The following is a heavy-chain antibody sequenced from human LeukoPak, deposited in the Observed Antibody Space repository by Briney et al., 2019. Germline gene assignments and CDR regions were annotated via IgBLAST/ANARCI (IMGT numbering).Heavy chain of an antibody. Sequence: PSETLSLTCAVYGGSFSGYYWSWIRQPPGKGLEWIGEINHSGSTNYNPSLKSRVTISVDTSKNQFSLKLSSVTAADTAVCYCARGPSPGIAAAGTPLGYWGQGTLVTVSS. V-gene: IGHV4-34*01. CDR2: INHSGST. D-gene: IGHD6-13*01. CDR1: GGSFSGYY. CDR3: ARGPSPGIAAAGTPLGY. J-gene: IGHJ4*02.